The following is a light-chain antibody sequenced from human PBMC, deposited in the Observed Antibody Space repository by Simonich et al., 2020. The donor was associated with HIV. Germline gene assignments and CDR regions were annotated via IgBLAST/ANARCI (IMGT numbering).Light chain of an antibody. CDR1: NSDVGGYNY. V-gene: IGLV2-14*01. CDR3: SSYTYSAIVV. CDR2: DVT. J-gene: IGLJ2*01. Sequence: QSALTQPASVSGSPGQSITISCAGTNSDVGGYNYVSWYQQHPGKAPKLMIYDVTKRPSGVSNRFSGSKSGNTASLTISGLQADDEADYYCSSYTYSAIVVFGGGTKLTVL.